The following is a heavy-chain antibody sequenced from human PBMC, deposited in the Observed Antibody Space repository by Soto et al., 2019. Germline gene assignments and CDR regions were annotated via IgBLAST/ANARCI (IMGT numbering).Heavy chain of an antibody. CDR2: ISYDGSNK. CDR1: GFTFSSYA. J-gene: IGHJ6*02. V-gene: IGHV3-30-3*01. CDR3: ARKPSSSYGMDV. Sequence: GGSLRLSCAASGFTFSSYAMHWVRQAPGKGLECVAVISYDGSNKDYADAVKGRVTIARDNSKNTLYLKMNSLPAEDTAVSYCARKPSSSYGMDVWGQGTTVPVSS. D-gene: IGHD6-6*01.